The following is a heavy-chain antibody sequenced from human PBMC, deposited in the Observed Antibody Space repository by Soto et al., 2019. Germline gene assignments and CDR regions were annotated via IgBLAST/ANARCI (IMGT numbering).Heavy chain of an antibody. Sequence: PSETLSLTCTVSGGSISSYYWSWIRQPPGKGLEWIGYIYYSGSTNYNPSLKSRVTISVDTSKNQFSLKLSSVTAADTAVYYCARVGPYYDSSDFDYWGQGTLVTVSS. CDR2: IYYSGST. CDR3: ARVGPYYDSSDFDY. J-gene: IGHJ4*02. CDR1: GGSISSYY. D-gene: IGHD3-22*01. V-gene: IGHV4-59*01.